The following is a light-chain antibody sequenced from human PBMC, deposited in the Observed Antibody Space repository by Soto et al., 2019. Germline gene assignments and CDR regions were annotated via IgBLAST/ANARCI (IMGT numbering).Light chain of an antibody. Sequence: ESVLTQSPATLSFSPGERASLSCRASQFVSSNLAWYQQKPGQAPRLLIYGASTRATGIPARFSGSGSGTEFTLTISSLEPEDFAVYYCQQRSNWPITFGQGTRLEIK. J-gene: IGKJ5*01. CDR1: QFVSSN. V-gene: IGKV3-11*01. CDR2: GAS. CDR3: QQRSNWPIT.